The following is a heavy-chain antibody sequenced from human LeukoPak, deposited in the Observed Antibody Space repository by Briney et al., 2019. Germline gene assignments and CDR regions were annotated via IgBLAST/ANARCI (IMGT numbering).Heavy chain of an antibody. CDR2: INHSGST. CDR3: ARGNGVVTAIRYYGY. CDR1: GGSFSGYY. D-gene: IGHD2-21*02. J-gene: IGHJ4*02. V-gene: IGHV4-34*01. Sequence: SETLSLTCAVYGGSFSGYYWSWIRQPPGKGLEWIGEINHSGSTNYSPSLKSRVTISVDTSKNQFSLKLSSVTAADTAVYYCARGNGVVTAIRYYGYWGQGTLVTVSS.